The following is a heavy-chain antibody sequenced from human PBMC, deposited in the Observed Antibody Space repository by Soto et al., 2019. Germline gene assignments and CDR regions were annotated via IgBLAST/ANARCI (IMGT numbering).Heavy chain of an antibody. CDR1: GGSISSSNW. CDR2: IYHSGST. CDR3: ARGGYCSSTSCYHYYYYGMDV. V-gene: IGHV4-4*02. J-gene: IGHJ6*02. Sequence: LCGGSISSSNWWSWVRQPPGKGLEWIGEIYHSGSTNYNPSLKSRVTISVDKSKNQFSLKLSSVTAADTAVYYCARGGYCSSTSCYHYYYYGMDVWGQGTTVTVSS. D-gene: IGHD2-2*01.